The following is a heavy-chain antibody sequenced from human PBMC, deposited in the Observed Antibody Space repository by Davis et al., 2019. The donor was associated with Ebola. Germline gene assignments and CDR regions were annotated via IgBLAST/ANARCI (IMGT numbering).Heavy chain of an antibody. CDR2: GSHTGST. V-gene: IGHV4-38-2*02. D-gene: IGHD2-15*01. Sequence: MPGGSLRLSCTVSDYSITSTYYWAWVRQPPGKGLAWIGSGSHTGSTYYKPSLKSRVTISVDTSKNQFSLKLSSVTAAATAVYYCAGGDIVVVRWGQGTLVTVSS. J-gene: IGHJ4*02. CDR3: AGGDIVVVR. CDR1: DYSITSTYY.